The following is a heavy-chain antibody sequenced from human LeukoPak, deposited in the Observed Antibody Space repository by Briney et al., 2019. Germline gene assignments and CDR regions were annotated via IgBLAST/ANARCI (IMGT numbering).Heavy chain of an antibody. Sequence: SETLSLTCTVSGGSISSGSYYCSWIRQPAGKGLEWIGHIYASGSTNYNPSLKSRVTISVDTSKSQFSLKLSSVTAADTAVYYCARASYMDVWGKGTTVTVSS. V-gene: IGHV4-61*09. CDR2: IYASGST. CDR3: ARASYMDV. J-gene: IGHJ6*03. CDR1: GGSISSGSYY.